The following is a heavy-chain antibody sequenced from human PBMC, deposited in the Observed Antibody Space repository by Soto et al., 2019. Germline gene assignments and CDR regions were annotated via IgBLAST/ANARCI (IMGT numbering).Heavy chain of an antibody. CDR3: ARLPDISGWRFDF. CDR1: GGSVNSRGFY. D-gene: IGHD6-19*01. V-gene: IGHV4-61*08. Sequence: QVQLQESGPGLVMPSETLSLTCSVSGGSVNSRGFYWTWIRQPPGKGLEWIGYMAFDGRTNYIPSLNSRVTISQDRSNNQYSLTLGSVTAADTAIYYCARLPDISGWRFDFWGQGTLVTVSS. CDR2: MAFDGRT. J-gene: IGHJ4*02.